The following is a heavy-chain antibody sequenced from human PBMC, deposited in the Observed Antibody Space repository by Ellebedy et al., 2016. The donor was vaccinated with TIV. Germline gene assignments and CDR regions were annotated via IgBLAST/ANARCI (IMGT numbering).Heavy chain of an antibody. D-gene: IGHD3-10*01. V-gene: IGHV4-31*01. Sequence: MPSETLSLTCPVSGDSITSGDYYWSWIRQHPGKGLEWIGYIYYTGSTYYNPSLKSLVTIPRHTSKNQFSLTLTSVPAADTAVYYCARAPESVQGDGGVETFDVWGQGTRVTVSS. J-gene: IGHJ3*01. CDR3: ARAPESVQGDGGVETFDV. CDR1: GDSITSGDYY. CDR2: IYYTGST.